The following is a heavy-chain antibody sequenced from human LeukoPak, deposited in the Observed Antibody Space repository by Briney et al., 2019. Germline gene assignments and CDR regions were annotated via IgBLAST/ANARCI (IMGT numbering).Heavy chain of an antibody. CDR1: GVSFSGYA. J-gene: IGHJ3*02. V-gene: IGHV3-21*01. Sequence: GGSLSLSCAVSGVSFSGYAMHWVRQAPGKGLEWVSSISTSSTYIYYADSVKGRFTISRDNAKNSLYLQMNSLRAEDTAVYYCATIYSNFDAFDIWGQGTMVTVSS. D-gene: IGHD4-11*01. CDR2: ISTSSTYI. CDR3: ATIYSNFDAFDI.